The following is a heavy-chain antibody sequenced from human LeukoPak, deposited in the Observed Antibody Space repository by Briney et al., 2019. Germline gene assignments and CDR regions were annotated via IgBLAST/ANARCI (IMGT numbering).Heavy chain of an antibody. V-gene: IGHV3-23*01. D-gene: IGHD7-27*01. CDR1: GFTFSSYA. J-gene: IGHJ4*02. CDR2: ISHSGDNT. CDR3: AKAGPLWGSPDY. Sequence: GGSLRLSCAASGFTFSSYAMSWVRQAPGKGLEWVSVISHSGDNTYYADSVKGRFTISRDNSKNTLYLQMNSLRAEDTAVYYCAKAGPLWGSPDYWGQGTLVTVSS.